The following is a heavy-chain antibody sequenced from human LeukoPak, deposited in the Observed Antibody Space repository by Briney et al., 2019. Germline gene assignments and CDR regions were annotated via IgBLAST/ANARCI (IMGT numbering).Heavy chain of an antibody. J-gene: IGHJ3*02. CDR1: GGSFSGYY. V-gene: IGHV4-34*01. CDR3: ARVPTTIFDAFDI. D-gene: IGHD3-3*01. CDR2: INHSGST. Sequence: KTSETLSLTCAVYGGSFSGYYWSWIRQPLGKGLEWIGEINHSGSTNYNPSLKSRVTISVDTSKNQFSLKLSSVTAADTAVYYCARVPTTIFDAFDIWGQGTMVTVSS.